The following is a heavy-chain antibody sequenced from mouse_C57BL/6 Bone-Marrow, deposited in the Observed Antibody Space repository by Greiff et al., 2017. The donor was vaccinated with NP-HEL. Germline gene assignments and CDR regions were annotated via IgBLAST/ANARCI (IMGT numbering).Heavy chain of an antibody. CDR2: IYPGNSDT. CDR1: GYTFTSYW. CDR3: ARGIGASSGYVAWFAY. D-gene: IGHD3-2*02. J-gene: IGHJ3*01. Sequence: VQLQQSGTVLARPGASVKMSCKTSGYTFTSYWMHWVKQRPGQGLEWIGAIYPGNSDTSYNQKFTGKATLTAVTSASTAYMELSSLTNEDSAVYYCARGIGASSGYVAWFAYWGQGTLVTVSA. V-gene: IGHV1-5*01.